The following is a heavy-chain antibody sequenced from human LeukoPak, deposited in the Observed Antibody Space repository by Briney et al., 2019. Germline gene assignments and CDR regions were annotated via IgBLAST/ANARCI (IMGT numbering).Heavy chain of an antibody. D-gene: IGHD3-16*01. CDR2: IYNTGST. CDR1: GGSISSGDYY. CDR3: ARKLGTKYFDY. V-gene: IGHV4-30-4*01. Sequence: SETLSLTCTVSGGSISSGDYYWSWIRQPPGKGLEWIGYIYNTGSTYYSPSLKSRLSLSLDTSRNQFSLKLSSVTAADTAVYYCARKLGTKYFDYWGQGTLVTVSS. J-gene: IGHJ4*02.